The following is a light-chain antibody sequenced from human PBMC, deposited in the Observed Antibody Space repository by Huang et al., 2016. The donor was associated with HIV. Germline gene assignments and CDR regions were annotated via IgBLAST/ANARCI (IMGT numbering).Light chain of an antibody. CDR2: WAS. Sequence: DIVMTQSPDSLAVSLGERATINCKSSQSVLYSSNNKNYLAWYQQKPGQPPKLLIHWASTRESGVPDRFSGSGSGADFTLTISSLQAEDVAVYYCQQYYNIPRITFGPGTKVHIK. CDR1: QSVLYSSNNKNY. J-gene: IGKJ3*01. CDR3: QQYYNIPRIT. V-gene: IGKV4-1*01.